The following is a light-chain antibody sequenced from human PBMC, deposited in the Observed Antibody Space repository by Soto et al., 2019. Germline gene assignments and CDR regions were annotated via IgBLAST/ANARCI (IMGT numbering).Light chain of an antibody. V-gene: IGLV2-8*01. Sequence: QSALTQPPSASGSPGQSVTISCTGTNSDVGGYNYVSWYQQHPGKAPKLMIYEVSHRPSGVPDRFSGSKSGNTASLTVSGLRAEYEADYYCSSYAGSNNDVFGTGTKLTVL. CDR1: NSDVGGYNY. CDR2: EVS. CDR3: SSYAGSNNDV. J-gene: IGLJ1*01.